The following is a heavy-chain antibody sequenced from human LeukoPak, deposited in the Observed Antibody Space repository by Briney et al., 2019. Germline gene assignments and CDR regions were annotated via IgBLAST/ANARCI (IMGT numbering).Heavy chain of an antibody. CDR3: AKSRSSGSSSSNY. D-gene: IGHD6-13*01. Sequence: GGSLRLSCAASGFTFSGSAMHWVRQAPGKGLEWVSSISGSGDSTYYADSVKGQFTISRDNSNNTLFLQMNSLRAEDTALYYCAKSRSSGSSSSNYWGQGTLVTVSS. J-gene: IGHJ4*02. CDR1: GFTFSGSA. V-gene: IGHV3-23*01. CDR2: ISGSGDST.